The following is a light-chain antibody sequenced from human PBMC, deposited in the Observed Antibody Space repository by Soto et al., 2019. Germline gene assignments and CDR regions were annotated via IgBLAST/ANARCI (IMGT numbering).Light chain of an antibody. Sequence: EIVMTHSPATLSMSPGERATLSCRASQSVSSNLAWYQQKPGQAPRLLIYGASTRATGIPARFSGSGSGTEFTLTISSLQSEDFALYYCQQYNNWPPWTFGQGTKVEIK. CDR2: GAS. CDR3: QQYNNWPPWT. J-gene: IGKJ1*01. V-gene: IGKV3-15*01. CDR1: QSVSSN.